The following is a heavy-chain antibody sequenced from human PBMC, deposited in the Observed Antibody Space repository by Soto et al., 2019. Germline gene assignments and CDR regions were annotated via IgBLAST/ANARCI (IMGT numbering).Heavy chain of an antibody. CDR3: ARDLYSGYDSKGFDY. Sequence: EVQLVESGGGLVQPGGSLRLSYAASGFTVSSNYMSWVRQAPGKGLEWVSVIYSGGTTYYADSVKGRFTISRDDSKNTLYLQMSSLRADDTAVYYCARDLYSGYDSKGFDYWGQGTLVTVSS. J-gene: IGHJ4*02. CDR2: IYSGGTT. D-gene: IGHD5-12*01. V-gene: IGHV3-66*01. CDR1: GFTVSSNY.